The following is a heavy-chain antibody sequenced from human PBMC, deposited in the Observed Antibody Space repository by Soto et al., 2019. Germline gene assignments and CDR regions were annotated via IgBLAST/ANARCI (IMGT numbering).Heavy chain of an antibody. Sequence: WTLSLTFAVSVCSISSSKWWSWVRKPPGKGLEWIGDIYYSGSTYYNPSLKSRVTISVDTSKNQFSLKLSSVTAADTAVYYCARGYCSSTSCPGMDVWGQGTTVTVSS. CDR1: VCSISSSKW. J-gene: IGHJ6*02. CDR2: IYYSGST. V-gene: IGHV4-4*02. CDR3: ARGYCSSTSCPGMDV. D-gene: IGHD2-2*01.